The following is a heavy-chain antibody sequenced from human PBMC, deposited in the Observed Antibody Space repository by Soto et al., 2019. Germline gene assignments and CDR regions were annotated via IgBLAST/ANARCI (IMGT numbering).Heavy chain of an antibody. CDR3: ARGITTRLVFYYYYMDV. Sequence: QVQLVQSGAEVKKPGASVKVSCKASGYTFTDYYIHWVRQAPGQGLQWLGWINPTNSGTRYARSFQGRVTVTRDTSISTAYMELSSLRSDDTAVYYCARGITTRLVFYYYYMDVWGFGPTVTVSS. V-gene: IGHV1-2*02. CDR1: GYTFTDYY. J-gene: IGHJ6*03. CDR2: INPTNSGT. D-gene: IGHD4-17*01.